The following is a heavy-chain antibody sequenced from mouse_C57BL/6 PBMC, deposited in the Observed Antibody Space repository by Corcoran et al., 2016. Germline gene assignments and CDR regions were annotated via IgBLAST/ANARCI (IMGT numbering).Heavy chain of an antibody. CDR2: INPNNGGT. D-gene: IGHD2-5*01. J-gene: IGHJ3*01. V-gene: IGHV1-18*01. CDR1: GYTFTDYN. CDR3: AREGARSNYAWFAY. Sequence: EVQLQQSGPELVKPGASVKIPCKASGYTFTDYNMDWVKQSHGKSLEWIGDINPNNGGTIYNQKFKGKATLTVDKSSSTAYMELRSLTSEDTAVYYCAREGARSNYAWFAYWGQGTLVTVSA.